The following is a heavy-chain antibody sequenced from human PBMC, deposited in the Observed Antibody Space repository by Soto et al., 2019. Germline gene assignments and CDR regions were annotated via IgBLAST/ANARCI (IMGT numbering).Heavy chain of an antibody. D-gene: IGHD3-10*01. CDR1: GGSIISYY. Sequence: SETLSLTCTVSGGSIISYYWSWIRQPPGKGLEWIGYIYYSGSTNYNPSLKSRVTISVDTSKNQFSLKLSSVTAADTAVYYCARVGYYYGSGSYYTEFSPGWFDPWGQGTLVTVSS. CDR3: ARVGYYYGSGSYYTEFSPGWFDP. J-gene: IGHJ5*02. V-gene: IGHV4-59*01. CDR2: IYYSGST.